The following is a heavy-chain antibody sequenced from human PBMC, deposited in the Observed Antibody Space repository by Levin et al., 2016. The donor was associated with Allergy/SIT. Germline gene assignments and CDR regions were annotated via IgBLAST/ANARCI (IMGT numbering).Heavy chain of an antibody. V-gene: IGHV1-18*01. CDR3: AREGIYDSSGYYGDY. J-gene: IGHJ4*02. Sequence: WVRQAPGQGLEWMGWISAYNGNTNYAQKLQGRVTMTTDTSTSTAYMELRSLRSDDTAVYYCAREGIYDSSGYYGDYWGQGTLVTVSS. CDR2: ISAYNGNT. D-gene: IGHD3-22*01.